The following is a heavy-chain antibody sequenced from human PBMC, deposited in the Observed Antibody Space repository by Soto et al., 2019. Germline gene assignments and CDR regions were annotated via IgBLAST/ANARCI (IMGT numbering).Heavy chain of an antibody. D-gene: IGHD3-10*01. Sequence: SVKVSCKASGGTFSSYAISWVRQAPGQGLEWMGGIIPIFGTANYAQKFQGRVTITADESTSTAYMELSSLRSEDTAVYYCAREPTRSYASGRRFDYRGQRTLVTVPS. CDR3: AREPTRSYASGRRFDY. CDR1: GGTFSSYA. CDR2: IIPIFGTA. J-gene: IGHJ4*02. V-gene: IGHV1-69*13.